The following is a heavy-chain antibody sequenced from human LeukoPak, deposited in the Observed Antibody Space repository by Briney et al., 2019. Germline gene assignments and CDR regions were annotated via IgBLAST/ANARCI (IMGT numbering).Heavy chain of an antibody. CDR2: IYYSGST. Sequence: SETLSLTCTVSGASISTYYWSWIRQPPGKGLEWIGYIYYSGSTIYNPSLKSRVTISVDTSKNQFSLRLSSVTAADTAVYYCARDKALRNWYFDLWGRGTLATVSS. CDR1: GASISTYY. J-gene: IGHJ2*01. CDR3: ARDKALRNWYFDL. V-gene: IGHV4-59*01.